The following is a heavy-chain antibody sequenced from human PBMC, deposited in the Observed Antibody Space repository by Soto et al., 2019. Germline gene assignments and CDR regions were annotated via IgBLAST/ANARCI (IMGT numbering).Heavy chain of an antibody. CDR2: IWYDGSNK. J-gene: IGHJ3*02. CDR1: GFTFSSYG. Sequence: GGSLRLSCAASGFTFSSYGMHWVRQAPGKGLEWVAVIWYDGSNKYYADSVKGRFTISRDNSKNTLYLQMNSLRAEDTAVYYCARDRSSSADAFDIWGQGTMVTISS. V-gene: IGHV3-33*01. CDR3: ARDRSSSADAFDI. D-gene: IGHD6-6*01.